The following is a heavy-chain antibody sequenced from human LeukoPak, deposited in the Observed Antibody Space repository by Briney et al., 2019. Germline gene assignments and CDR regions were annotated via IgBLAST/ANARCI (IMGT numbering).Heavy chain of an antibody. D-gene: IGHD1-26*01. Sequence: GGSLRLSCAASGFTFSSYAMSWVRQAPGKGLEWVSAISGSGGSTYYADSVKGRFTISRDNSKNTLYLQMNSLRAEDTAVYYCTSPETGSGSYQTTLTFNYWGQGTLVTVSS. J-gene: IGHJ4*02. CDR1: GFTFSSYA. CDR3: TSPETGSGSYQTTLTFNY. V-gene: IGHV3-23*01. CDR2: ISGSGGST.